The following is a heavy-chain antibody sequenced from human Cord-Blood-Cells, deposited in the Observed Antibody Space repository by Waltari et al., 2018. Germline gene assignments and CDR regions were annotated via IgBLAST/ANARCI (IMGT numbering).Heavy chain of an antibody. CDR2: INHSGST. J-gene: IGHJ5*02. V-gene: IGHV4-34*01. D-gene: IGHD1-26*01. CDR1: GGSFSGYF. Sequence: QVQLQQWGAGLLKPSETLPLTCAVYGGSFSGYFWSWIRQPPGKGLEWIGEINHSGSTNYNPSLKSRVTISVDTSKNQFSLKLSSVTAADTAVYYCARESVSGSYNWFDPWGQGTLVTVSS. CDR3: ARESVSGSYNWFDP.